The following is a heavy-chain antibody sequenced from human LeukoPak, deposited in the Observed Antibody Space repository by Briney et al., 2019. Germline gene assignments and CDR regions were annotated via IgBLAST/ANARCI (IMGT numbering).Heavy chain of an antibody. V-gene: IGHV1-18*01. D-gene: IGHD5-24*01. CDR2: ISAYNGNT. CDR3: ARSPEMATITDY. Sequence: VASVKVSCKASGYTFTSYGISWARQAPGQGLEWMGWISAYNGNTNYAQKLQGRVTMTTDTSTSTAYMELRSLRSDDTAVYYCARSPEMATITDYWGQGTLVTVSS. J-gene: IGHJ4*02. CDR1: GYTFTSYG.